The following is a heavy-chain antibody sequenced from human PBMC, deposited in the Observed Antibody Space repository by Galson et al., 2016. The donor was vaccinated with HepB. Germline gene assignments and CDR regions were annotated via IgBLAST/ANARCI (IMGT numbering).Heavy chain of an antibody. J-gene: IGHJ3*01. V-gene: IGHV4-59*01. CDR3: AKAGRYSFDV. CDR1: GGSTYTSY. CDR2: SYNSGNT. Sequence: SETLSLTCSVSGGSTYTSYWSWVRQPPGKGLEWVGYSYNSGNTVYNPSLDSRVTVSVDTSKNQFSLRLTSVTAADTAVYYCAKAGRYSFDVWGPGTMVTVSS. D-gene: IGHD5-12*01.